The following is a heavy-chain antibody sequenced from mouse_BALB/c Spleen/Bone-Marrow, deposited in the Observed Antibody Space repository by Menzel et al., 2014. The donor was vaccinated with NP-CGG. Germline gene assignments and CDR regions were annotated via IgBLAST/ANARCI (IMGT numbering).Heavy chain of an antibody. CDR1: GFNIKDYY. D-gene: IGHD6-1*01. Sequence: EVQLQQSGAELVRSGASVKLSCTASGFNIKDYYMHWVKQRPEQGPEWIGWIDPGNGDTEYAPKFQGKATMTADTSSNTAYLQLSSLTSEDTAIYYCNAEHGNYHYFDYWGQGTTLTVSS. V-gene: IGHV14-4*02. J-gene: IGHJ2*01. CDR2: IDPGNGDT. CDR3: NAEHGNYHYFDY.